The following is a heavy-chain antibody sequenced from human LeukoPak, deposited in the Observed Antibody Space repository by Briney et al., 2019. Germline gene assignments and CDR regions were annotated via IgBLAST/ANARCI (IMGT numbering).Heavy chain of an antibody. D-gene: IGHD3-3*02. J-gene: IGHJ4*02. Sequence: PGRSLRLTCAASGFTFTNYVRHGVRQAPGKGLEWVAVISYDGSNKYYADSVKGRFTISRDNSKNTVYLQMNSLRPEDTAVYYCARELTSTYYFDYWGQGTLVTVSS. CDR3: ARELTSTYYFDY. V-gene: IGHV3-30*04. CDR1: GFTFTNYV. CDR2: ISYDGSNK.